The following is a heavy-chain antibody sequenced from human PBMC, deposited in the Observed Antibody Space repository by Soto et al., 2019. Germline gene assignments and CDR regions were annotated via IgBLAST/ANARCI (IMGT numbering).Heavy chain of an antibody. CDR3: ARVNLVVITKDYYYGMDV. J-gene: IGHJ6*02. CDR1: GYTFTGYY. V-gene: IGHV1-2*02. CDR2: INPNSGGT. Sequence: ASVKVSCKASGYTFTGYYMHWVRQAPGQGLEWMGWINPNSGGTNYAQKFQGRVTMTRDTSISTAYMELSRLRSDDTAVYYCARVNLVVITKDYYYGMDVWGQGTTVTVSS. D-gene: IGHD3-22*01.